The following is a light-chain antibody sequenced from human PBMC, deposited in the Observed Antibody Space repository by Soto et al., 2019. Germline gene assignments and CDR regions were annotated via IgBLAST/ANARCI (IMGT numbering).Light chain of an antibody. CDR1: PNITKY. J-gene: IGKJ5*01. V-gene: IGKV1-39*01. CDR2: AAS. Sequence: IEMTLAPSSLSASVEDRVTITCQASPNITKYLNWYQQKPGKAPKLLIYAASSLQSGVPSRFSGSGSGTDFTLTISSLQPEDFATYYCQQSYSNPATFGQGTRLEIK. CDR3: QQSYSNPAT.